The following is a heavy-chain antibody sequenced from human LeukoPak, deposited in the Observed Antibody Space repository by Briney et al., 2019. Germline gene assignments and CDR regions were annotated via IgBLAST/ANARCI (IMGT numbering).Heavy chain of an antibody. V-gene: IGHV4-34*01. J-gene: IGHJ3*02. Sequence: SETLSLTCAVYGGSFSGYYWSWIRQPPGKGLEWIGEINYSGRTNYNPSLKSRVTVSVDTSKNQFSLKLSSVTAADTAVYCCARAHGSRAFDIWGQGTMVTVSS. CDR2: INYSGRT. D-gene: IGHD1-14*01. CDR3: ARAHGSRAFDI. CDR1: GGSFSGYY.